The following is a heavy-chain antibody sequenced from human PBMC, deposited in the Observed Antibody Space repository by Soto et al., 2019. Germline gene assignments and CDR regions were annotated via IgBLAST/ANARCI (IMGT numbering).Heavy chain of an antibody. CDR3: ASVTFVGVVLGH. V-gene: IGHV4-59*01. J-gene: IGHJ4*02. Sequence: SETLSLTCTVSAASFSKYYWTWIRQPPGKGLEWIGYVYFNGTTNYNPSLKRRVSIPIDTSKNQDSLTLNSVPAADTAVYYVASVTFVGVVLGHLGPGALVTVSS. CDR2: VYFNGTT. D-gene: IGHD3-16*01. CDR1: AASFSKYY.